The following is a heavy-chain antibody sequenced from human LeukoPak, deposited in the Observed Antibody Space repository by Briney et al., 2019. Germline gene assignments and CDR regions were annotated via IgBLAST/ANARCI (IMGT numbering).Heavy chain of an antibody. D-gene: IGHD6-13*01. CDR1: GFTVSSNY. CDR2: IYSGGST. CDR3: ARDRAAAGNDAFDI. Sequence: GGSLRLSCAASGFTVSSNYMSWVRQAPGKGLEWVSVIYSGGSTYYADSAKDRFTISRDNSENTLYLQMNSLRADDTAVYYCARDRAAAGNDAFDIWGQGTMVTVSS. V-gene: IGHV3-53*01. J-gene: IGHJ3*02.